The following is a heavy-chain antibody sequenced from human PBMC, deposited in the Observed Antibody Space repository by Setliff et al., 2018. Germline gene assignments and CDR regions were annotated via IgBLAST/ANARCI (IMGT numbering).Heavy chain of an antibody. Sequence: SETLSLTCAVYGESFSGYFWSWIRQTPEKGLEWIGEISHSGNTNYNPSFKSRVTISIDTSKNQLSLSLSSVTAADTAVYYCAGGAFGSRWYVRPWFDPWGQGTLVTVSS. CDR1: GESFSGYF. J-gene: IGHJ5*02. D-gene: IGHD6-13*01. CDR3: AGGAFGSRWYVRPWFDP. V-gene: IGHV4-34*01. CDR2: ISHSGNT.